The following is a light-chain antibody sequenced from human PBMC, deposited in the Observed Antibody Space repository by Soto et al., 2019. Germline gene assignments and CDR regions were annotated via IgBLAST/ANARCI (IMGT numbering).Light chain of an antibody. CDR1: QSISNW. CDR2: KAS. CDR3: QQYDTYPRT. Sequence: DIQMTQSPSTLSASVGVRVTITCRASQSISNWLAWYQQKPGKAPKLLIFKASTLESGVPSRFSGSGSGTEFTLNISSLQPDDVATYPCQQYDTYPRTFGQGTKVHIK. V-gene: IGKV1-5*03. J-gene: IGKJ1*01.